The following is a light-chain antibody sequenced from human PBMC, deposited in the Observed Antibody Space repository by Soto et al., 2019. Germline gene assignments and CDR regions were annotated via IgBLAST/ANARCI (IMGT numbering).Light chain of an antibody. V-gene: IGKV1-39*01. CDR2: AAS. CDR1: QTISRH. Sequence: DIQMTQSPSSLSASVGDSVTITCRASQTISRHLNWYQQKPGKAPKFLIYAASSLQSGVPSRFSGSGSGTDFTLTISSLQPEDFATYYCQQSYSTPVTFGPGTKVVI. CDR3: QQSYSTPVT. J-gene: IGKJ3*01.